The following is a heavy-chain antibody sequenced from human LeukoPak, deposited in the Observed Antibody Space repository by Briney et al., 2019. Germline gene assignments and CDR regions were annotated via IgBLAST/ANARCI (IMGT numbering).Heavy chain of an antibody. CDR3: ASSGYYLSPFDY. CDR1: GGAITNYY. CDR2: IYYSGST. D-gene: IGHD3-22*01. J-gene: IGHJ4*02. V-gene: IGHV4-59*01. Sequence: PSETLSLTCGVSGGAITNYYWSWIRQPPGKGLEWIGYIYYSGSTNYNPSLKSRVTISVDTSKNQFSLKLSSVTAADTAVYYCASSGYYLSPFDYWGQGTLVTVSS.